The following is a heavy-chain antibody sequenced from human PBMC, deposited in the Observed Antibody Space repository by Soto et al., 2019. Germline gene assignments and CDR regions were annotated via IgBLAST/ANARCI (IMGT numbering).Heavy chain of an antibody. CDR3: ARDAHDSSGYSYYFDY. J-gene: IGHJ4*02. CDR1: GGSISSGGYY. CDR2: IYYSGST. Sequence: SETLSLTCTVSGGSISSGGYYWSWIRQHPGKGLEWIGYIYYSGSTYYNPSLKSRVTISVDTSKNQFSLKLSSVTAADTAVYYCARDAHDSSGYSYYFDYWGQGTLVTVSS. V-gene: IGHV4-31*03. D-gene: IGHD3-22*01.